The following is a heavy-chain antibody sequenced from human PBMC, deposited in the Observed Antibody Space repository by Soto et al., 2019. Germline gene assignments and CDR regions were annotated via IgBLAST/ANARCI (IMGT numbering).Heavy chain of an antibody. Sequence: SETLSLTCTVSGGSMSSYYWTWLRQSPGRGLEWIGYISYSGSTYYNPSLKSRVTISVDTSKNQFSLKLSSVTAADTAVYYCARHRRGVTTIYFDYWGQGTLVTVSS. V-gene: IGHV4-59*08. J-gene: IGHJ4*02. D-gene: IGHD4-17*01. CDR1: GGSMSSYY. CDR3: ARHRRGVTTIYFDY. CDR2: ISYSGST.